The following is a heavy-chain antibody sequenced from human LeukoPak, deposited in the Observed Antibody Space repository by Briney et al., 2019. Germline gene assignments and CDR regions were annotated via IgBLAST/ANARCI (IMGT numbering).Heavy chain of an antibody. CDR2: IIPILGIA. V-gene: IGHV1-69*04. CDR3: AREGRVVEMATGEYFQH. D-gene: IGHD5-24*01. CDR1: GGTFSSYT. Sequence: SVKVSCKASGGTFSSYTISWVRQAPGQGLEWMGRIIPILGIANYAQKFQGRVTITADKSTSTAYMELSSLRSEDTAVYYCAREGRVVEMATGEYFQHWGQGTLVTVSS. J-gene: IGHJ1*01.